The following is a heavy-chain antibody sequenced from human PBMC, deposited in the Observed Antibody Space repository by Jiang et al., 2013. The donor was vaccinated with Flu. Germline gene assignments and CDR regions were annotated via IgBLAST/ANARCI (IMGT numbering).Heavy chain of an antibody. CDR3: ATTTGH. CDR2: ISHTGTT. Sequence: VKPSETLSLICTVSGYSISSGYYWGWVRQPPGKGLEWIGSISHTGTTYYNPSLQTRLTISSDTSKNQFSLMLTSVTAADTAMYYCATTTGHWGQGTLVTVSS. CDR1: GYSISSGYY. J-gene: IGHJ4*02. V-gene: IGHV4-38-2*02. D-gene: IGHD5-12*01.